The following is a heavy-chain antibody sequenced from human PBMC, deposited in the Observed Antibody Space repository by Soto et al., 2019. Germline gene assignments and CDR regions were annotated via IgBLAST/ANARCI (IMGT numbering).Heavy chain of an antibody. Sequence: GASVKVSCKASGFTFTSYDISWVRQSTGQGHEWMGWMNPNSGNTGYAQKFQGRVTMTRNTSISTAYMELSSLRSEDTAVYYCARSPRAKYSSSGGTFDYWGQGTLVTVS. CDR1: GFTFTSYD. V-gene: IGHV1-8*01. CDR2: MNPNSGNT. J-gene: IGHJ4*02. D-gene: IGHD6-6*01. CDR3: ARSPRAKYSSSGGTFDY.